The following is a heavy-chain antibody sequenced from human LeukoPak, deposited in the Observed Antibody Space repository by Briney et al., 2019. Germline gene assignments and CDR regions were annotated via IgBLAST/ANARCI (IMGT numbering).Heavy chain of an antibody. J-gene: IGHJ4*02. Sequence: ASVKVSCKASGYTFTSYYMHRVRQAPGQGLEWMGIINPSGGSTSYAQKFQGRVTMTRDTSTSTVYMELSSLRSEDTAVYYCATMMDPAAAFDYWGQGTLVTVSS. D-gene: IGHD6-13*01. CDR3: ATMMDPAAAFDY. CDR2: INPSGGST. V-gene: IGHV1-46*01. CDR1: GYTFTSYY.